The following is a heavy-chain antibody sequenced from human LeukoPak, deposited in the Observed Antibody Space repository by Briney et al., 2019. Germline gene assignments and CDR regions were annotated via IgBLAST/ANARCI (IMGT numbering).Heavy chain of an antibody. CDR1: GFTFDDHA. J-gene: IGHJ6*02. Sequence: GRSLRLSCAASGFTFDDHAMHWVRHAPGKGLEWVSGISWNSGSIGYADSVKGRFTISRDNAKNSLYLQMNSLRAEDTALYYCAKGTGLYYYYGMDVWGQGTTVTVSS. V-gene: IGHV3-9*01. CDR2: ISWNSGSI. CDR3: AKGTGLYYYYGMDV.